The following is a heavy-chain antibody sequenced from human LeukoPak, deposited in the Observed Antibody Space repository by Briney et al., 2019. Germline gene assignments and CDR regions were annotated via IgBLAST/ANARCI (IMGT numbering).Heavy chain of an antibody. CDR1: GFNFRNCW. CDR3: AGVLGSSWTFDY. CDR2: IKADGSEI. Sequence: GGSLRLSCAASGFNFRNCWMNWVRQAPGKGLEWVATIKADGSEIYYVDSVKGRFTISRDNADNSLYLQMHSLRADDTAIYYCAGVLGSSWTFDYWGQGTLVTVSS. J-gene: IGHJ4*02. V-gene: IGHV3-7*03. D-gene: IGHD6-13*01.